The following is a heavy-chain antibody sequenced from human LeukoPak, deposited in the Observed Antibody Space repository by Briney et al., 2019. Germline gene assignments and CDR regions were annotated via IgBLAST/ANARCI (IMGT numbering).Heavy chain of an antibody. J-gene: IGHJ4*02. CDR1: GGSFSGYY. V-gene: IGHV4-34*01. CDR2: INHSGST. D-gene: IGHD6-13*01. Sequence: SETLSLTCAVYGGSFSGYYWSWIRQPPGKGLEWIGEINHSGSTNYNPSPKSRVTISVDTSKNQSSLRLSSVTAADTAVYYCARGTRESSSWYEYWGQGTLVTVSS. CDR3: ARGTRESSSWYEY.